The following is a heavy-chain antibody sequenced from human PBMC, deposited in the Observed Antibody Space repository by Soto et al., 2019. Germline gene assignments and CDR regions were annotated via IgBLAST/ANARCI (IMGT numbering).Heavy chain of an antibody. J-gene: IGHJ4*02. CDR2: ISAYNGNT. CDR3: ERDNGYESDY. CDR1: GYTFTSYG. D-gene: IGHD5-12*01. Sequence: QVQLVQSGAEVKKPGASVRVSCKASGYTFTSYGISWVRQAPGQGLEWMGWISAYNGNTNYAQKLQGRVTMTTDTSRNTAYIELRSMRFDDTAVYYCERDNGYESDYWGQGTLVTVSS. V-gene: IGHV1-18*01.